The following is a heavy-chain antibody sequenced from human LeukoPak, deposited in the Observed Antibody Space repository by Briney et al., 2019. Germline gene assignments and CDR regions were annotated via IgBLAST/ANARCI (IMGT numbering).Heavy chain of an antibody. J-gene: IGHJ4*02. CDR1: GFTFSSYA. D-gene: IGHD5-18*01. CDR2: ISGSGGST. CDR3: AKDTRRGYSYGYVDY. Sequence: PGGSLRLSCAASGFTFSSYAMSWVRQAPGKGLEWVSAISGSGGSTYYADSVKGRFTISRDNSKNTLYLQMNGLRAEDTAVYYCAKDTRRGYSYGYVDYWGQGTLVTVSS. V-gene: IGHV3-23*01.